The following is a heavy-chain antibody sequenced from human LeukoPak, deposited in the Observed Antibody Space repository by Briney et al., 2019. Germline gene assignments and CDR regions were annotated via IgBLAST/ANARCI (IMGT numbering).Heavy chain of an antibody. CDR2: MYYSGST. J-gene: IGHJ4*02. CDR1: GSSVSTYY. D-gene: IGHD6-19*01. V-gene: IGHV4-59*02. Sequence: SETLSLTCTVTGSSVSTYYWSWIRKPPGKGLEWIGHMYYSGSTNYSPSLKSRVTISIDTSQNQFSLKLSSVTAADTAVYYCTRAGSGWSFDYWGQGTLVTVSS. CDR3: TRAGSGWSFDY.